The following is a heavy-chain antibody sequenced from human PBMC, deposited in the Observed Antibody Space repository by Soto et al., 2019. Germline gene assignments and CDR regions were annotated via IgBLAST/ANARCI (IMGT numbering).Heavy chain of an antibody. V-gene: IGHV2-5*02. Sequence: QITLKESGPTLVKPTQTLTLTCTFSGFSLSTSGVGVGWIRQPPGKALEWLALIYWDDDKRYSPSLKSRLTITKDTSKNQVVLTMTNTDPVDTATYYCAHRRELWWFDPWGQGTLVTVSS. CDR3: AHRRELWWFDP. J-gene: IGHJ5*02. CDR2: IYWDDDK. CDR1: GFSLSTSGVG. D-gene: IGHD2-21*01.